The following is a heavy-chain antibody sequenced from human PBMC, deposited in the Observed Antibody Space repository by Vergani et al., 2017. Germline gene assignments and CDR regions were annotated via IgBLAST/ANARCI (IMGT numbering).Heavy chain of an antibody. CDR1: GYSISSGYY. CDR2: IYHSGST. J-gene: IGHJ6*02. Sequence: QVQLQESGPGLVKPSETLSLTCAVSGYSISSGYYWGWIRQPPGKGLEWIGSIYHSGSTYYNPSIRSRVTISVDTSKNQFSLKLSSVTAADTAVYFCARVMYRDEASTGYRLEGMDIWGQGTTVTISS. CDR3: ARVMYRDEASTGYRLEGMDI. V-gene: IGHV4-38-2*01. D-gene: IGHD3-9*01.